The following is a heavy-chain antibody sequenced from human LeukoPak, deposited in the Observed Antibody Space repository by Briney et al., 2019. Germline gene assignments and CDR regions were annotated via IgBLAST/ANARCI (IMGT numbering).Heavy chain of an antibody. CDR3: ARGSTARYYYDSSGYYRGAVDY. V-gene: IGHV1-18*01. Sequence: GASVKVSCKASGYTFTTYGISWVRQAPGQGLECMGWISAYNVNTNYAQKFQGRVTMTTDTSTSTAYMELRSLRSDDTAVYYCARGSTARYYYDSSGYYRGAVDYWGQGTLVTISS. CDR1: GYTFTTYG. J-gene: IGHJ4*02. D-gene: IGHD3-22*01. CDR2: ISAYNVNT.